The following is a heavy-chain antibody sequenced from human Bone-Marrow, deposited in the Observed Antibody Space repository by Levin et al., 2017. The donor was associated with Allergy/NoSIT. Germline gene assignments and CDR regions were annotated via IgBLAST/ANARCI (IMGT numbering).Heavy chain of an antibody. CDR2: ISSVGTII. V-gene: IGHV3-48*02. CDR1: GFSFSIYS. Sequence: GGSLRLSCAASGFSFSIYSMNWVRQAPGKGLEWVSYISSVGTIISYAESVKGRFTVSRDKAKNSLYLQMNSLRDEDTAVYYCVRGGRGRTTASTGDYWGQGTLVTVSS. D-gene: IGHD1-14*01. CDR3: VRGGRGRTTASTGDY. J-gene: IGHJ4*02.